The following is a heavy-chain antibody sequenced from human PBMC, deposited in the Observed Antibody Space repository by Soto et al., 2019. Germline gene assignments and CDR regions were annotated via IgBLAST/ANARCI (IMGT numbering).Heavy chain of an antibody. D-gene: IGHD6-19*01. CDR2: ISYDGSNK. J-gene: IGHJ4*02. CDR1: GFTFSSYG. Sequence: PGGSLRLSCAASGFTFSSYGMHWVRQAPGKGLEWVAVISYDGSNKYYADSVKGRFTISRDNSKNTLYLQMNSLRAEDTAVYYCAKRRAGSSGHYSFDYWGQGTLVTVSS. CDR3: AKRRAGSSGHYSFDY. V-gene: IGHV3-30*18.